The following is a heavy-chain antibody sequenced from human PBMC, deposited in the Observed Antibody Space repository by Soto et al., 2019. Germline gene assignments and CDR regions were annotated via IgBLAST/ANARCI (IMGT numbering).Heavy chain of an antibody. CDR1: GYTFTSYG. J-gene: IGHJ5*02. CDR3: ARVKTSGYHNWFDP. V-gene: IGHV1-18*01. Sequence: ASVKVYCKASGYTFTSYGISWVRQAPGQGLEWMGWISAYNGNTNYAQILQGRVTMTTDTSTSTAYMELRSLRSDDTAVYYCARVKTSGYHNWFDPWGQGTLVTVSS. D-gene: IGHD3-22*01. CDR2: ISAYNGNT.